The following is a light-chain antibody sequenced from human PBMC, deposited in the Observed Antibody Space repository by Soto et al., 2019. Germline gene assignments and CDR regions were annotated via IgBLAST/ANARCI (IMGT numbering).Light chain of an antibody. Sequence: EIVLTQSPATLSLSPGERATLSCRSSQSISTYLAWYQQKPGQAPRLLIYGASTRATGIPARFSGSGSGTEFTLTISSLQSEDFAVYYCQQYINWPRWTFGQGTKVDI. CDR3: QQYINWPRWT. V-gene: IGKV3-15*01. CDR2: GAS. J-gene: IGKJ1*01. CDR1: QSISTY.